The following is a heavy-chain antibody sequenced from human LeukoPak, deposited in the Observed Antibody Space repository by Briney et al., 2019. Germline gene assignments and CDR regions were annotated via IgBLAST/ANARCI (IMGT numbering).Heavy chain of an antibody. CDR2: IYPSGGNT. Sequence: ASVKVSCRASGYSFTSYFIHWVRQAPGQGLEWMGIIYPSGGNTNYAQKFQGRVTMTRDTSTSTVYMELSSLRSEDTAIYYCARGRGFGGNSGFAYWGQGFLVTVSS. CDR1: GYSFTSYF. D-gene: IGHD4-23*01. V-gene: IGHV1-46*01. J-gene: IGHJ4*02. CDR3: ARGRGFGGNSGFAY.